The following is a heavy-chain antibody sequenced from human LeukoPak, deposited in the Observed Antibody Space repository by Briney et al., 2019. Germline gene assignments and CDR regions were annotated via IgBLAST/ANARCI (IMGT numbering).Heavy chain of an antibody. CDR1: GYTFTGYY. D-gene: IGHD4-17*01. V-gene: IGHV1-2*02. Sequence: GASVKVSCKASGYTFTGYYMHWVRQAPGQGLEWMGWINPNSGGTSYAQKFQGRVTMTRDTSISTAYMELSRLRSDDTAVYYCARATTVTTNLDYWGQGTLVTVSS. CDR2: INPNSGGT. CDR3: ARATTVTTNLDY. J-gene: IGHJ4*02.